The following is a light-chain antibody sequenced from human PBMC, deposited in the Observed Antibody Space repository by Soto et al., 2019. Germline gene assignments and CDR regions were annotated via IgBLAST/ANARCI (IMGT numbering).Light chain of an antibody. CDR3: QQFINSPYMYI. Sequence: EIVLTQSPGTLSLSPGEGATLSCRSSQDVGTNYLAWYQQKPGQAPRLLIFGASSRASGVPGRFSGSGSGTDFTLTISRLDPEDSAVYYCQQFINSPYMYIFGQGTKLEI. V-gene: IGKV3-20*01. CDR2: GAS. J-gene: IGKJ2*01. CDR1: QDVGTNY.